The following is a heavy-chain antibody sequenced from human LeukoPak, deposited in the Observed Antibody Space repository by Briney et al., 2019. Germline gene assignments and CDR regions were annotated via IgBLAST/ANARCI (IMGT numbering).Heavy chain of an antibody. CDR2: IYYSGST. D-gene: IGHD6-13*01. V-gene: IGHV4-31*03. CDR1: GGSISSGGYY. Sequence: PSETLSLTCTVSGGSISSGGYYWSWIRQHPGKGLEWIGYIYYSGSTYYNPSLKSRVTISVDTSKNQFSLKLSPVTAADTAVYYCARATGSSWGNYYFDYWGQGTLVTVSS. J-gene: IGHJ4*02. CDR3: ARATGSSWGNYYFDY.